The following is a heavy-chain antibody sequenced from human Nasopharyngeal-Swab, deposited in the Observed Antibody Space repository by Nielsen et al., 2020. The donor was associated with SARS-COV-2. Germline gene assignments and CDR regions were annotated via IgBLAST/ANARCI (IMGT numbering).Heavy chain of an antibody. CDR1: GFTFSSYE. V-gene: IGHV3-48*03. CDR2: ISNSGSTI. CDR3: ARKAQNYYDSNGYLY. J-gene: IGHJ4*02. D-gene: IGHD3-22*01. Sequence: GGSLRLSCAASGFTFSSYEMNGDGQAPGKGLEWVSYISNSGSTIYYADSVKGRFTISRDNAKNSLYLQMKSLRAEDTAVYYCARKAQNYYDSNGYLYWGQGTLVTVSS.